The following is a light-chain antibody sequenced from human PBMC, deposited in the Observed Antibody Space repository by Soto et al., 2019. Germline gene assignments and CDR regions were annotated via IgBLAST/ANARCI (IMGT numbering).Light chain of an antibody. Sequence: LTQPASVSGSPGQSITISCTGTSRDFSDHNHVPWYQHQPGKAPKLIICEVSNRPSGVSNRFYGSKSGNTASLTISGLQAEDDADYYCSSYTNSGVFGTGTKVTVL. V-gene: IGLV2-14*01. J-gene: IGLJ1*01. CDR2: EVS. CDR1: SRDFSDHNH. CDR3: SSYTNSGV.